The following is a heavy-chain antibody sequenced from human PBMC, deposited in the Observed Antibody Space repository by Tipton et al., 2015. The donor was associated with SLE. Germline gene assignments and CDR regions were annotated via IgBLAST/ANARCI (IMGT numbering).Heavy chain of an antibody. V-gene: IGHV4-39*07. CDR1: GDSISSSSYY. CDR3: ASGYSSSWTGYYYYYGMDV. CDR2: IDHSGST. Sequence: TLSLTCQVSGDSISSSSYYWYWIRQPPGKGLEWIGSIDHSGSTDYNPSLKSRATISVDTSKNQFSLRLSSVTAADTAVYYCASGYSSSWTGYYYYYGMDVWGQGTTVTVSS. J-gene: IGHJ6*02. D-gene: IGHD6-13*01.